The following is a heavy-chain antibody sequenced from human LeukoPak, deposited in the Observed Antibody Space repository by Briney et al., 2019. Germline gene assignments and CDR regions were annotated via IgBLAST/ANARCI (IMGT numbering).Heavy chain of an antibody. CDR1: GFTFDDYA. J-gene: IGHJ4*02. Sequence: GRSLRLSCAASGFTFDDYAMHWVRQAPGKGLEWVSGISWNSGSIGYADSVKGRFTISRDNAKNSLYLQMNSLRAEDTALYYCAKDSRDATGPFFDYWGKGTLVTVSS. D-gene: IGHD1-14*01. V-gene: IGHV3-9*01. CDR2: ISWNSGSI. CDR3: AKDSRDATGPFFDY.